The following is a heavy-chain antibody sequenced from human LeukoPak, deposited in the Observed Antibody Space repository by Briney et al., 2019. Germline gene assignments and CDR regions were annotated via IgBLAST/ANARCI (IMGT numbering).Heavy chain of an antibody. CDR1: GGSISSGGYY. J-gene: IGHJ4*02. CDR3: ARDRGGDYGLFYFDY. Sequence: ALETLSLTCTVSGGSISSGGYYWSWIRQHPGKGLEWIGYIYYSGSTYYNPSLKSRVTISVDTSKNQFSLKLISVTAADTAVYYCARDRGGDYGLFYFDYWGQGTLVTVSS. CDR2: IYYSGST. D-gene: IGHD4-17*01. V-gene: IGHV4-31*03.